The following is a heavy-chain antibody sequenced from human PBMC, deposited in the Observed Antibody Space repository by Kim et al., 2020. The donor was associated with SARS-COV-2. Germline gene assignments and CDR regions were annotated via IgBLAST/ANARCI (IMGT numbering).Heavy chain of an antibody. J-gene: IGHJ4*02. V-gene: IGHV3-23*01. Sequence: GGSLRLSCAVSGFTFSSYAMSWVRQAPGKGLEWVSAISGSGGSTYYADSVKGRFTISRDNSKNTLYLQMNSLRAEDTAVYYCAKDLPPWGSYRYPFDYWGQGTLVTVSS. CDR1: GFTFSSYA. CDR3: AKDLPPWGSYRYPFDY. D-gene: IGHD3-16*02. CDR2: ISGSGGST.